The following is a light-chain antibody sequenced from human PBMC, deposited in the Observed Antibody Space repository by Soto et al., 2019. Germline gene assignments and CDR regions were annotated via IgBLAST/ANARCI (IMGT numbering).Light chain of an antibody. CDR2: SNN. Sequence: QSVLTQPPSASGTPGQRVTISCSGSSSNIETNTVSWFQQLPRTAPKLLIYSNNQRPSGVPDRFSGSKSGTSASLAISGLQSEDEANYYCAAWDDSLNGPHYVFGTGTKATVL. V-gene: IGLV1-44*01. CDR3: AAWDDSLNGPHYV. CDR1: SSNIETNT. J-gene: IGLJ1*01.